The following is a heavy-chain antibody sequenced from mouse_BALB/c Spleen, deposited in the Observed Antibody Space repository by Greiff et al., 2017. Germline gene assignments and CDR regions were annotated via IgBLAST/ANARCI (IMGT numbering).Heavy chain of an antibody. J-gene: IGHJ2*01. V-gene: IGHV5-17*02. CDR2: ISSGSSTI. D-gene: IGHD2-14*01. CDR3: ARSFYYRYDFDY. CDR1: GFTFSSFG. Sequence: DVMLVESGGGLVQPGGSRKLSCAASGFTFSSFGMHWVRQAPEKGLEWVAYISSGSSTIYYADTVKGRFTISRDNPKNTLFLQMTSLRSEDTAMYYCARSFYYRYDFDYWGQGTTLTVSS.